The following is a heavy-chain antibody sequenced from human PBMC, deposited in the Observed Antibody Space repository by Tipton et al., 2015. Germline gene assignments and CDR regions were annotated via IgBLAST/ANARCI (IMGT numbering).Heavy chain of an antibody. CDR1: GFTFDDFA. CDR2: IYYRGST. D-gene: IGHD3-3*01. J-gene: IGHJ6*02. V-gene: IGHV4-59*01. CDR3: ARDLEHGMDV. Sequence: LRLSCAASGFTFDDFAMHWVRQAPGKGLEWIGYIYYRGSTNYNPSLKSRVTISVDTSKNQFSLKLSSVTAADTAVYYCARDLEHGMDVCGQGTTVTVSS.